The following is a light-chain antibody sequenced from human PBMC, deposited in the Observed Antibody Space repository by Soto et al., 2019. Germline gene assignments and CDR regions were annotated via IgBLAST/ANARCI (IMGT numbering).Light chain of an antibody. V-gene: IGLV2-14*01. CDR1: SSDVGGYDF. CDR3: SSYTITSFPG. CDR2: EVT. J-gene: IGLJ1*01. Sequence: QSALTQPASVSWSPGQSITISCTGTSSDVGGYDFVSWYRQYPDHAPKILIYEVTHRPSGVPDRFSGSKSGNTASLTISGLQADDEADYYCSSYTITSFPGFGPGTKLTVL.